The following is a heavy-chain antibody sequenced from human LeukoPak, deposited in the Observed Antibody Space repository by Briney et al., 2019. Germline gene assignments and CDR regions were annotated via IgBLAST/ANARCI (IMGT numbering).Heavy chain of an antibody. D-gene: IGHD4-17*01. V-gene: IGHV1-18*01. J-gene: IGHJ3*02. CDR2: ISAYNGNT. CDR1: GYTFTSYG. Sequence: GASVKVSCKASGYTFTSYGISWVRQAPGQGLEWMGWISAYNGNTNYAQKLQGRVTMTTDTSTSTAYMELRSLRSDDTAVYYCARDRPTVTTRRAFGIWGQGTMVTVSS. CDR3: ARDRPTVTTRRAFGI.